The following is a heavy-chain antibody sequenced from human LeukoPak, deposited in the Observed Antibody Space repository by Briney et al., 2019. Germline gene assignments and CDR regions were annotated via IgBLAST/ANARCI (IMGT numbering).Heavy chain of an antibody. CDR3: ARDRQWEQTPFDY. V-gene: IGHV1-46*01. D-gene: IGHD1-26*01. CDR1: GYTFTSYY. J-gene: IGHJ4*02. Sequence: ASVKVSCKASGYTFTSYYMHWVRQAPGQGLEWMGIINPSGGSTSYAQKFQGRVTMTRDMSTSKVYMELSSLRSEDTAVYYCARDRQWEQTPFDYWGQGTLVTVSS. CDR2: INPSGGST.